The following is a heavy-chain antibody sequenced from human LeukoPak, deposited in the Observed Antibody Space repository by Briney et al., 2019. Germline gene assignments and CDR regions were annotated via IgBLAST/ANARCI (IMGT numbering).Heavy chain of an antibody. J-gene: IGHJ4*02. D-gene: IGHD3-3*01. CDR2: ISGYNGNT. V-gene: IGHV1-18*01. CDR3: ARGGQTYYDFWSGYSPPFDY. Sequence: ASVKASCKASGYTFTSYGISWVRQAPGQGLEWMGWISGYNGNTNYAQKLQGRVTMTADTSTSTAYMELRSLRSDDTAVYYCARGGQTYYDFWSGYSPPFDYWGQGTLVTVSS. CDR1: GYTFTSYG.